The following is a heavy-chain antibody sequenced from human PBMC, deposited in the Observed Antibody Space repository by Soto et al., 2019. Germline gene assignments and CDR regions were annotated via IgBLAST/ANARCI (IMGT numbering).Heavy chain of an antibody. J-gene: IGHJ6*02. Sequence: ASVKVSCKAAGYTFTSYAMHWGRQAPGQRLEWMGWINAGNGNTKYSQKFQGRVTITRDTSASTAYMELSSLRSEDTAVYYCARGGIAAAEYYYYYGMDVWGQGTTVTVSS. D-gene: IGHD6-13*01. CDR1: GYTFTSYA. V-gene: IGHV1-3*01. CDR3: ARGGIAAAEYYYYYGMDV. CDR2: INAGNGNT.